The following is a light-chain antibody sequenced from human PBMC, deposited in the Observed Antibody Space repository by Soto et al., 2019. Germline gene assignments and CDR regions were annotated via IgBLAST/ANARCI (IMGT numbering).Light chain of an antibody. J-gene: IGKJ4*01. CDR1: QSISNY. CDR2: GAS. CDR3: HQTYSAPLT. Sequence: DIQMTQSPFSLPASVGDRVNITCRASQSISNYLNWYQQKPGRAPSLMIHGASSLQGGVPSRFSGSGSVTDFTLTISSLQPEDFTTYYCHQTYSAPLTFGGGTKVEI. V-gene: IGKV1-39*01.